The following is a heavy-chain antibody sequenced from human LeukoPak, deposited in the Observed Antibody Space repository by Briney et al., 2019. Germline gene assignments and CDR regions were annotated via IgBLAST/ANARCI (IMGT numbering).Heavy chain of an antibody. V-gene: IGHV3-30*18. CDR3: AKDERWRRSDFHGGFDY. Sequence: GGSLRLSCAASGFTFSSYGIHWVRQAPGKGLEWVAFISYDGTTKYYADSVEGRFTISRDNSKNTLYVQVNSLRAEDTAVYYCAKDERWRRSDFHGGFDYWGQGALVTVSS. J-gene: IGHJ4*02. CDR1: GFTFSSYG. CDR2: ISYDGTTK. D-gene: IGHD2-21*02.